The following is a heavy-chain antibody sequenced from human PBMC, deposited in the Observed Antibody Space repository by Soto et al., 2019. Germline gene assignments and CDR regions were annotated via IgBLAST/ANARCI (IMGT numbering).Heavy chain of an antibody. V-gene: IGHV4-31*03. D-gene: IGHD6-13*01. CDR2: IYYSGST. Sequence: SETLSLTCTVSGGSISSGGYYWSWIRQHPGKGLEWIGYIYYSGSTYYNPSLKSRVTISVDTSKNQFSLKLSSVTAADTGVYYCARCGVDGSSCSTTFDYWGQGTLVTVSS. CDR1: GGSISSGGYY. CDR3: ARCGVDGSSCSTTFDY. J-gene: IGHJ4*02.